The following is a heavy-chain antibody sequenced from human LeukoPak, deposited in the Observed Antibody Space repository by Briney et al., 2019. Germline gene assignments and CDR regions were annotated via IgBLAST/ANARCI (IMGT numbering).Heavy chain of an antibody. D-gene: IGHD5-24*01. CDR2: IYPGDSGT. CDR1: GYSFTSYW. J-gene: IGHJ4*02. V-gene: IGHV5-51*01. CDR3: ARLSKIEMATVLKWLFDY. Sequence: GESLKISCKGSGYSFTSYWIGWVRQMPGKGLEWMGIIYPGDSGTRYSPSFQGQVTISADKSISTAYLQWSSLKASDTAMYYCARLSKIEMATVLKWLFDYWGQGTLVTVSS.